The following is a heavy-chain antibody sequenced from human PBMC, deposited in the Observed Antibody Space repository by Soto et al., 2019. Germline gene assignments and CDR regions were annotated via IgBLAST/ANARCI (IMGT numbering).Heavy chain of an antibody. V-gene: IGHV4-59*08. D-gene: IGHD5-12*01. J-gene: IGHJ4*02. CDR2: VYYSGST. CDR3: ARHSNDYRKSFDY. CDR1: GGSISGYY. Sequence: SETLSLTCSVSGGSISGYYWCWFRQPPGKGLEWIASVYYSGSTFYNPSLKSRVIISVDTSPNQFSLKLSSVTAADSAVYFCARHSNDYRKSFDYWXQGSLVTVSS.